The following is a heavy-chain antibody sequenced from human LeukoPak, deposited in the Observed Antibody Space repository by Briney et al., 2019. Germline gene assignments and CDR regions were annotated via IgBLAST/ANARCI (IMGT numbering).Heavy chain of an antibody. V-gene: IGHV4-39*07. Sequence: SETLSLTCTVSGGSISSSSYYWGWIRQPPGKGPEWIGSIYYSGSTYYNPSLKSRVTISVDTSKNQFSLKLSSVTAADTAVYYCARDYKQWLVQDYYYGMDVWGQGTTVTVSS. CDR2: IYYSGST. D-gene: IGHD6-19*01. CDR3: ARDYKQWLVQDYYYGMDV. J-gene: IGHJ6*02. CDR1: GGSISSSSYY.